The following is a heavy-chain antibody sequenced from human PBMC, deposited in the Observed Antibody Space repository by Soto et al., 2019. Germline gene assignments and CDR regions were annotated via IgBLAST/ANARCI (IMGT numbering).Heavy chain of an antibody. D-gene: IGHD3-3*01. V-gene: IGHV1-3*01. CDR3: AREPEDGVPGDF. CDR1: GYTFTSHT. Sequence: QVQLVQSGAEVKKPGASVKVSCKAPGYTFTSHTIHWARQAPGQGLEWMGWIIVSHGRPIIAPHFQGRVTLTTDTSATTAYMELNRLTSEDTAVYFCAREPEDGVPGDFWGQGTLVVVSS. CDR2: IIVSHGRP. J-gene: IGHJ4*02.